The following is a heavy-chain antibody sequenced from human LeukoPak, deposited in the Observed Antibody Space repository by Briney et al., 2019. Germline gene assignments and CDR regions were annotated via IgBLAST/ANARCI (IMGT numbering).Heavy chain of an antibody. CDR2: INAGTGNT. V-gene: IGHV1-3*01. D-gene: IGHD6-13*01. CDR3: ARDLGVSSSWKRAPWGY. J-gene: IGHJ4*02. Sequence: GASVKVSCKASGYTFTSYAMHWVRQAPGQGLEWMGWINAGTGNTKYSQKFQGRVTITRDTSASTAYMELSSLRSEDTAVYYCARDLGVSSSWKRAPWGYWGQGTLVTVSS. CDR1: GYTFTSYA.